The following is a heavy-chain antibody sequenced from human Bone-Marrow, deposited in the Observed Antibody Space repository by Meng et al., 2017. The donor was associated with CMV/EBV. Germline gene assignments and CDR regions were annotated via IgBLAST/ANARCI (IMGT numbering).Heavy chain of an antibody. CDR2: INPNSGGT. CDR1: GYTFTGHY. J-gene: IGHJ6*02. V-gene: IGHV1-2*02. CDR3: ARARKGCTDYGSGSYDPRVGATCYYYYYGMDV. D-gene: IGHD3-10*01. Sequence: ASVKVSCKASGYTFTGHYIHWVRHAPGQGLEWMGWINPNSGGTSYAQKFQGRVTMTRDKSISTAYMELSSLRSDDTAVYYCARARKGCTDYGSGSYDPRVGATCYYYYYGMDVWGQGTTVTVSS.